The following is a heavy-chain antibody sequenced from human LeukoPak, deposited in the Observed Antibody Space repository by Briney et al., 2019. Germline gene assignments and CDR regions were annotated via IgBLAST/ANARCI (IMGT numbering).Heavy chain of an antibody. CDR2: IYDSGST. CDR1: GGSISSYY. J-gene: IGHJ5*02. CDR3: ARGVTYYDILTGYYRDEDWFDP. D-gene: IGHD3-9*01. V-gene: IGHV4-59*01. Sequence: SETLSLTCTVSGGSISSYYWSWIRQPPGKGLEWIGYIYDSGSTNYNPSLKSRVTISVDASKHQFSPTLSSVTAGDTAVYYCARGVTYYDILTGYYRDEDWFDPWGQGTLVTVSS.